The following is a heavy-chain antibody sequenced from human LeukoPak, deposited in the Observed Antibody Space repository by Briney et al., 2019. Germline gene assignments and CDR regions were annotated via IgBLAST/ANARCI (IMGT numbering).Heavy chain of an antibody. D-gene: IGHD3-22*01. CDR2: ISGSGGST. Sequence: GGSLRLSCAASGFTFSTYNMNWVRQAPGKGLEWVSAISGSGGSTYYADSVKGRFTISRDNSKNTLYLQMNSLRAEDTAVYYCAKPYYYDSSGYLLWAFDIWGQGTMVTVSS. CDR3: AKPYYYDSSGYLLWAFDI. CDR1: GFTFSTYN. V-gene: IGHV3-23*01. J-gene: IGHJ3*02.